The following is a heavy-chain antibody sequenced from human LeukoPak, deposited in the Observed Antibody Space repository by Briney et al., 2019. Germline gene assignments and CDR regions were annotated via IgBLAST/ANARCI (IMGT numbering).Heavy chain of an antibody. D-gene: IGHD4-17*01. Sequence: GGSLRLSCVASGFTFSTYSMNWVRQAPGKGLEWVSTISGSSRYIYFADSVRGRFTIPRDNAKNSLYLQMSNLRAEDTAVYYCARRLNNGDYGSDCWGQGTLVTVSS. V-gene: IGHV3-21*01. J-gene: IGHJ4*02. CDR1: GFTFSTYS. CDR3: ARRLNNGDYGSDC. CDR2: ISGSSRYI.